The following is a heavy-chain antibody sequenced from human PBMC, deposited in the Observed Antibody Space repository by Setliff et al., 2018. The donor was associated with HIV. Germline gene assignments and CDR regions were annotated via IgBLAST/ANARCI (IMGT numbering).Heavy chain of an antibody. Sequence: GESLKISCEASGYTFTNYWIGWVRQMPGKGLEWMGIIYPGDSDIIYSPSFQGQVTISAEKSITTAYLQWSSLKASDTAIYYCVRHRSAVAGTRIGYCYYMDVWGKGTTVTVSS. CDR3: VRHRSAVAGTRIGYCYYMDV. J-gene: IGHJ6*03. CDR1: GYTFTNYW. D-gene: IGHD6-19*01. CDR2: IYPGDSDI. V-gene: IGHV5-51*01.